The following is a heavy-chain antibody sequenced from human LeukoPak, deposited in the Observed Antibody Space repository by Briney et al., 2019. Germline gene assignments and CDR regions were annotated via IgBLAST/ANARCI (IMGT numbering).Heavy chain of an antibody. CDR2: IIPIFGTA. V-gene: IGHV1-69*01. CDR1: GGTFSSYA. CDR3: ARGAGAVVDTVMVFDY. Sequence: SVKVSCKASGGTFSSYAISWVRQAPGQGLEWMGGIIPIFGTANYAQKFQGRVTITADESTSTAYMELSSLRSEDTAVYYCARGAGAVVDTVMVFDYWGQGTLVTVSS. J-gene: IGHJ4*02. D-gene: IGHD5-18*01.